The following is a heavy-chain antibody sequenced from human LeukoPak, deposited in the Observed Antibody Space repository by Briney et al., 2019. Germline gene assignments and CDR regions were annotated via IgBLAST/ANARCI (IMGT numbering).Heavy chain of an antibody. CDR2: IYHSGST. Sequence: SSGTLSLTCAVSGGSISSSNWWSWVRQPPGKGLEWIGEIYHSGSTNYNPSLKSRVTISVDKSKNQFSLKLSSVTAADTAVYYCARAGPGGTIFGVVIDWGQGTLVTVSS. CDR1: GGSISSSNW. V-gene: IGHV4-4*02. J-gene: IGHJ4*02. CDR3: ARAGPGGTIFGVVID. D-gene: IGHD3-3*01.